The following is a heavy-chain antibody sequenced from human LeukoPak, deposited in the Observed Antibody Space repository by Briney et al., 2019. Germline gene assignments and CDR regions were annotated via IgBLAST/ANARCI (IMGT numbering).Heavy chain of an antibody. CDR3: ASSNWGFNY. J-gene: IGHJ4*02. D-gene: IGHD7-27*01. CDR2: IYYSGST. V-gene: IGHV4-39*01. Sequence: PSETLSPTCTVSGGSISSSSYYWGWIRQPPGKGLEWIGSIYYSGSTYYNPSLKSRVTISVDTSKNQFSLKLSSVTAADTAVYYCASSNWGFNYWGQGTLVTVSS. CDR1: GGSISSSSYY.